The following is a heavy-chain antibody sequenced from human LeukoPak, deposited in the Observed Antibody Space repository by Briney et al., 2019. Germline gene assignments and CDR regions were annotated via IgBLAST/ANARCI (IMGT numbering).Heavy chain of an antibody. CDR1: GGSISSYY. J-gene: IGHJ5*02. CDR3: ARGNYYDSSGYYTLTGWFDP. Sequence: PSETLSLTCTVSGGSISSYYWSWIRQPPGKGLEWIGYIYYSGSTNYNPSLKSRVTISVDTSKNQFSLKLSSVTAADTAVYYCARGNYYDSSGYYTLTGWFDPWGQGTLVTVSS. V-gene: IGHV4-59*12. CDR2: IYYSGST. D-gene: IGHD3-22*01.